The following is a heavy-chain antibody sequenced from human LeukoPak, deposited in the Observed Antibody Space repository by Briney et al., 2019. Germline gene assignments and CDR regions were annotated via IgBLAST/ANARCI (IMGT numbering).Heavy chain of an antibody. Sequence: KASETLSLTCTVSGGSISSSPYYWGWIRQPPGKGLEWIATIYYTGSTYYNPSLKSRVTISVDTSKNQFSLRLSSVTAADTAVYYCARVQLTRFTIDYWGQGTLVTVSS. CDR3: ARVQLTRFTIDY. CDR2: IYYTGST. D-gene: IGHD1-1*01. V-gene: IGHV4-39*01. CDR1: GGSISSSPYY. J-gene: IGHJ4*02.